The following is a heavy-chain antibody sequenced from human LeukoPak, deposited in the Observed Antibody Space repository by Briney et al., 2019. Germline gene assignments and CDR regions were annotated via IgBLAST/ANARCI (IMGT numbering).Heavy chain of an antibody. Sequence: GRSLILSCAASGFTFSSYGMHWVRQAPGKGLEWVAVISYDGSNKDYADSVKGRFTISRDNSKNTLYLQMNSLRAEDTAVYYCAKESWIQLWLVPFDYWGQGTLVTVSS. CDR2: ISYDGSNK. CDR1: GFTFSSYG. CDR3: AKESWIQLWLVPFDY. D-gene: IGHD5-18*01. J-gene: IGHJ4*02. V-gene: IGHV3-30*18.